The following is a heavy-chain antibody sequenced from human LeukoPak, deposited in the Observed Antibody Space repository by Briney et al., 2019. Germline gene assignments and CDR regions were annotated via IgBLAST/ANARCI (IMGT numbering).Heavy chain of an antibody. CDR3: ATGTYGDYLDY. D-gene: IGHD4-17*01. V-gene: IGHV3-66*02. J-gene: IGHJ4*02. Sequence: PGGSLRLSCAASGFTVSSNYMSWVRQAPGTGLEWVSVIYSGGSTYYADSVKGRFTISRDNSRNTLYLQMNSLRAEDTAVYYCATGTYGDYLDYWGQGTLVTVSS. CDR1: GFTVSSNY. CDR2: IYSGGST.